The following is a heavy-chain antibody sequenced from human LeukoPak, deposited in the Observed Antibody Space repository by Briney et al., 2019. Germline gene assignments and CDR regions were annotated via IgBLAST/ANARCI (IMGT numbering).Heavy chain of an antibody. CDR2: ISGSGGST. V-gene: IGHV3-23*01. CDR1: GFTFSSYA. CDR3: AKGQGGSYSECLQH. Sequence: GGSLRLSCAASGFTFSSYAMSWVRQAPGKGLEWVSAISGSGGSTYYADSVKGRFTISRDNSKNTLYLQMNSLRAEDTAVYYCAKGQGGSYSECLQHWGQGILVTVSS. J-gene: IGHJ1*01. D-gene: IGHD1-26*01.